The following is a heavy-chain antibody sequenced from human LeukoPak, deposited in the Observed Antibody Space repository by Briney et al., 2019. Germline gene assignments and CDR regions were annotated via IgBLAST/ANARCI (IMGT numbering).Heavy chain of an antibody. V-gene: IGHV4-59*01. CDR2: IYYSGTT. Sequence: PSETLSLTCTVSGGSISSYYWSWIRQTPGKGLEWIGYIYYSGTTNYNPSLRSRVAISLDTPKNQFSLKLSSVTAADTAVYYCARGEPAFSSGWYTYYFDYWGQGTLVTVSS. J-gene: IGHJ4*02. CDR3: ARGEPAFSSGWYTYYFDY. D-gene: IGHD6-19*01. CDR1: GGSISSYY.